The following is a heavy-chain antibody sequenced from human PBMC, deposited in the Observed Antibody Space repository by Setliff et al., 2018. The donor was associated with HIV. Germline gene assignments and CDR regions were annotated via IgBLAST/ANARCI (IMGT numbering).Heavy chain of an antibody. CDR3: ARQVARFDYDTGGYYVSHFDY. D-gene: IGHD3-22*01. CDR1: GYSISSGYF. J-gene: IGHJ4*02. CDR2: LYHSGTN. Sequence: KPSETLSLTCAVSGYSISSGYFWGWIRQPPGKGLEWIGSLYHSGTNFYNPSLKSRVTISLDTSTNRLSLKLNSVSAADTAVYFCARQVARFDYDTGGYYVSHFDYWGQGTQVTVSS. V-gene: IGHV4-38-2*01.